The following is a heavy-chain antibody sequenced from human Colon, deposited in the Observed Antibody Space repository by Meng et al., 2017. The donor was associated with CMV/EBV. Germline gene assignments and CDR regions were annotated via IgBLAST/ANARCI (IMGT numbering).Heavy chain of an antibody. CDR1: GGHFGSFT. D-gene: IGHD3-16*01. CDR3: ARGGGGTGIDY. J-gene: IGHJ4*02. Sequence: FKVSGGHFGSFTINWVRQAPGPGLEWMGRITPILGVANSAQKLQGRVTITADKRTDTAYMELTRLKSEDTGVYYCARGGGGTGIDYWGRGTLVTVSS. CDR2: ITPILGVA. V-gene: IGHV1-69*02.